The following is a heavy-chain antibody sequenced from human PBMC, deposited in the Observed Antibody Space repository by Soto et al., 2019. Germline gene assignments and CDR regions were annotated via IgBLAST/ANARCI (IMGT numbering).Heavy chain of an antibody. Sequence: DVQLLESGGHLVQPGGSLRLSCAASGFTFSSYAMSWVRQAPGKGLEWVSSVSAGGDMTYYSDAVKGRFTISRDNSNIVLFLQMNSLRIEDTALYYCARGDRGGSGSPASYYYSGLDVWGQGTTVTVS. CDR3: ARGDRGGSGSPASYYYSGLDV. V-gene: IGHV3-23*01. J-gene: IGHJ6*02. CDR2: VSAGGDMT. D-gene: IGHD2-15*01. CDR1: GFTFSSYA.